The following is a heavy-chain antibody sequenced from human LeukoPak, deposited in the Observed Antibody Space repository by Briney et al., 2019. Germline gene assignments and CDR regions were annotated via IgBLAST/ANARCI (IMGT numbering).Heavy chain of an antibody. CDR3: ARAPQRSYQHNWFDP. J-gene: IGHJ5*02. D-gene: IGHD2-21*01. CDR2: IYHSGST. CDR1: GYSISSGYY. V-gene: IGHV4-38-2*02. Sequence: SETLSLTCTVSGYSISSGYYWGWIRQPPGKGLEWIGSIYHSGSTYYNPSLKSRVTISVDTSKNQFSLKLSSVTAADTAVYYCARAPQRSYQHNWFDPWGQGTLVTVSS.